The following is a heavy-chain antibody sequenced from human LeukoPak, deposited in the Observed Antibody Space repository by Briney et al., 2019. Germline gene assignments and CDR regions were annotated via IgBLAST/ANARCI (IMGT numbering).Heavy chain of an antibody. Sequence: VASVKVSCKASGGTFSSYTISWVRQAPGQGLEWMGRIIPILGVANYAQKFQGRVTITADKSTSTAYMELSSLRSGDTAVYYCASLQPLGIIDDWGQGTLVTVSS. V-gene: IGHV1-69*02. D-gene: IGHD7-27*01. CDR3: ASLQPLGIIDD. J-gene: IGHJ4*02. CDR1: GGTFSSYT. CDR2: IIPILGVA.